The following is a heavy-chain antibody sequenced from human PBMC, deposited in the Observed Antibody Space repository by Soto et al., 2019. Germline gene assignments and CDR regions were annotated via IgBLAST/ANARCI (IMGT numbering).Heavy chain of an antibody. J-gene: IGHJ4*02. CDR3: VTGRGGRSGD. D-gene: IGHD3-3*01. CDR2: FSSSGYTI. Sequence: GGSLRLSCEASGFTFSGYYMTWIRQAPGKGLEWISYFSSSGYTIRYADSVEGRFTVSRDDAKKTLYLQMNSLRAEDTAVYYCVTGRGGRSGDWGQGTLVTVSS. CDR1: GFTFSGYY. V-gene: IGHV3-11*01.